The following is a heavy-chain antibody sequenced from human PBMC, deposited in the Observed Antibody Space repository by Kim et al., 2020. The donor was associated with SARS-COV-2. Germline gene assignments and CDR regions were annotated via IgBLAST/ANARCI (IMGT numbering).Heavy chain of an antibody. CDR2: IYYSGST. CDR3: ARHDGSSYIRYNWFDP. D-gene: IGHD6-6*01. V-gene: IGHV4-39*01. CDR1: GGSISSSSYY. J-gene: IGHJ5*02. Sequence: SETLSLTCTVSGGSISSSSYYWGWIRQPPGKGLEWIGSIYYSGSTYYNPSLKSRVTISVDTSKNQFSLKLSSVTAADTAVYYCARHDGSSYIRYNWFDPWGQGTLATVSS.